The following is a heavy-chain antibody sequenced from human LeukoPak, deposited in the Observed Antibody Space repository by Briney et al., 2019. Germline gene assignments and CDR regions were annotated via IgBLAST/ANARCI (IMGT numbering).Heavy chain of an antibody. J-gene: IGHJ5*02. CDR2: IYTSGST. V-gene: IGHV4-4*07. CDR1: GDSISSYY. D-gene: IGHD2-2*01. Sequence: QVQLQESGPGLVKPSETLSLTCTVSGDSISSYYWSWIRQPAGKGLEWIGRIYTSGSTNYSPSLKSRVTISIDTSKNQFSLELSSLTAADTAVYYCARSGPCSSASCYNRFDPWGQGTLVTVSS. CDR3: ARSGPCSSASCYNRFDP.